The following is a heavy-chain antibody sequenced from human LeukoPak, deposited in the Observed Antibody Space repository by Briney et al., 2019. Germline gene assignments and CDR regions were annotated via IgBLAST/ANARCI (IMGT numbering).Heavy chain of an antibody. V-gene: IGHV1-2*02. D-gene: IGHD3-3*01. CDR3: ARDLDYDFWSGHGEYYFDY. J-gene: IGHJ4*02. Sequence: ASVKVSCKASGYTFTGYYMHWVRQAPGQGLEWMGWINPNSGGTNYAQKFQGRVTMTRDTSISTAYMELSRLRSDDTAVYYCARDLDYDFWSGHGEYYFDYWGQGTLVTVSS. CDR1: GYTFTGYY. CDR2: INPNSGGT.